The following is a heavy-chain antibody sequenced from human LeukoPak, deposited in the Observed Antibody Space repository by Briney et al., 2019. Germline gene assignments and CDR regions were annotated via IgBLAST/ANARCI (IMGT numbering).Heavy chain of an antibody. CDR1: GFTFSSYA. J-gene: IGHJ6*02. CDR2: ISSNGGST. V-gene: IGHV3-64*01. D-gene: IGHD2-15*01. Sequence: GGSLRLSCAASGFTFSSYAMHWVRQAPGKGLEYVSAISSNGGSTYYANSVEGRFTISRDNSKNTLYLQMGSLRAEDMAVYYCAREGYPYYYYGMDVWGQGTTVTVSS. CDR3: AREGYPYYYYGMDV.